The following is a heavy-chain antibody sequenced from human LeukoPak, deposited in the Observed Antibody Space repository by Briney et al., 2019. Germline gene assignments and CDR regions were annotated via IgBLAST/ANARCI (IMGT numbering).Heavy chain of an antibody. CDR1: GFTFSSYS. V-gene: IGHV3-21*01. D-gene: IGHD2-15*01. CDR3: ARAAIGYCSGGSCETGDY. CDR2: ISSSSSYI. Sequence: PGGSLRLSCAASGFTFSSYSMNWVRQAPGKGLEWVSSISSSSSYIYYADSVKGRFTISRDNSKNTLYLQMNSLRAEDTAVYYCARAAIGYCSGGSCETGDYWGQGTLVTVSS. J-gene: IGHJ4*02.